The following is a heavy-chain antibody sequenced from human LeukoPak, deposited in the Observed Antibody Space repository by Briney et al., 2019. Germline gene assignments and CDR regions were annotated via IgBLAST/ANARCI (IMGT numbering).Heavy chain of an antibody. J-gene: IGHJ5*02. V-gene: IGHV1-2*02. Sequence: GASVKVSCKASGYTFTGYYMHWVRQAPGQGLEWMGWINPNSGGTNYAQKFQGRVTMTRDTSISTAYMELSRLRSDDTAVYYCARDPRLATDGEPFDPWGQGTLVTVSS. D-gene: IGHD1-26*01. CDR2: INPNSGGT. CDR1: GYTFTGYY. CDR3: ARDPRLATDGEPFDP.